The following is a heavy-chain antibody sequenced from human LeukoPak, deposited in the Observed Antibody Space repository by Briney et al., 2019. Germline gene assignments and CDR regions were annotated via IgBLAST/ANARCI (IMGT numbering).Heavy chain of an antibody. CDR2: ISSTGGTI. CDR1: GFTFSNYL. J-gene: IGHJ4*02. Sequence: GGSLRLSCVGSGFTFSNYLMNWVRQAPGKGLGWVSFISSTGGTIYYADAVKGRFTVSRDNAKNSLLLQMNSLRAEDTAVYYCARLGPTSPHFDYWGQGTLVTVSS. CDR3: ARLGPTSPHFDY. V-gene: IGHV3-48*01. D-gene: IGHD7-27*01.